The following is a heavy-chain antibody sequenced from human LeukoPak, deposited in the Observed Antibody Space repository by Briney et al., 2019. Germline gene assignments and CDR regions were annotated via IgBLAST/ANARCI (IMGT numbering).Heavy chain of an antibody. Sequence: PGRSLRLSCAASGFTFSSYGMHWVRQAPGKGLEWVAVIWYDGNNKYYADFVKGRFTISRDNSKNTLYLQLNSLRAEDTAVYNCARDRGSREDGMDVWDQGTTVTVSS. CDR1: GFTFSSYG. CDR3: ARDRGSREDGMDV. CDR2: IWYDGNNK. V-gene: IGHV3-33*01. J-gene: IGHJ6*02. D-gene: IGHD1-26*01.